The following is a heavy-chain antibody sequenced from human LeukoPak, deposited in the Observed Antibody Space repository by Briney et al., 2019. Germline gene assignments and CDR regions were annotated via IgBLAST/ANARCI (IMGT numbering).Heavy chain of an antibody. CDR1: GFTLSSDW. J-gene: IGHJ6*04. CDR2: ITNDARST. V-gene: IGHV3-74*01. D-gene: IGHD4-17*01. Sequence: GGSLRLSCAASGFTLSSDWMHWVRQARGGGLVWLSRITNDARSTSYADSVKGRFTISRDNAKNTLYLEMSKPRAEDTAVYYCVRDSSVTRMDVWGKGTTVTVSS. CDR3: VRDSSVTRMDV.